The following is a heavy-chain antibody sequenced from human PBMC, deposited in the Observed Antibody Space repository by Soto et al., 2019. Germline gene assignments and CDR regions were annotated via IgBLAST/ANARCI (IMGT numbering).Heavy chain of an antibody. D-gene: IGHD2-21*01. Sequence: VRQTCSASILPTRSDRYSRRRLQQPLRKGLDLIGYIYHIGSTYYNPSLKSRVTISVDRSKNQFSLKLSSVTAADTAVYYCARLPYSPQNYYYYGMDVWGQGTMVTVSS. V-gene: IGHV4-30-2*02. CDR3: ARLPYSPQNYYYYGMDV. J-gene: IGHJ6*02. CDR1: ILPTRSDRYS. CDR2: IYHIGST.